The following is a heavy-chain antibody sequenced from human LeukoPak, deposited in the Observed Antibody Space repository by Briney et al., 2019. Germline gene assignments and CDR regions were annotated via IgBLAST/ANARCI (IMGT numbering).Heavy chain of an antibody. V-gene: IGHV4-59*08. D-gene: IGHD2-15*01. Sequence: PSETLSPTCSVSGGSISSYYWSWIRQPPGKGLEWIGYIYYSGSTNYDPSLKSRVTISVDTSRNQFSLKLSSVTVADTAVYHCARHYCIGGRCYYFDYWGQGALVTVSS. CDR2: IYYSGST. CDR1: GGSISSYY. J-gene: IGHJ4*02. CDR3: ARHYCIGGRCYYFDY.